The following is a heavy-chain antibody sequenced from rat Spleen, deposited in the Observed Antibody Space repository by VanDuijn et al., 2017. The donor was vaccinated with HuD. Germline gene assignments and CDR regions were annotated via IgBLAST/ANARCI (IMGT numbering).Heavy chain of an antibody. Sequence: EVQLVESDGGLVQPGRSLKLSCAASGFTFSDYGVAWVRQAPTTGPEWVATISYGVRSGHSGTSYRDSVKGRFTISRDKAKSTLYLQMDSLRSEDTATYYCARHPYTTDYFDYWGQGVMVTVSS. D-gene: IGHD1-6*01. J-gene: IGHJ2*01. CDR1: GFTFSDYG. CDR2: ISYGVRSGHSGT. CDR3: ARHPYTTDYFDY. V-gene: IGHV5-29*01.